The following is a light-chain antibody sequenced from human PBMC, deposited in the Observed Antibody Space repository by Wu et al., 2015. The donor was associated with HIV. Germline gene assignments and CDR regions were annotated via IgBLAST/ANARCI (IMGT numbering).Light chain of an antibody. CDR1: QSISSN. J-gene: IGKJ2*01. CDR3: QQYHDWPYT. CDR2: GAS. V-gene: IGKV3-15*01. Sequence: EIMMTQSPATLSMSPGERVTLSCRASQSISSNLAWYQQKSGQAPRLLIYGASHRGPLVSPPRFSGSGSETEFTLTISSIQSEDFSLYYCQQYHDWPYTFGQGTKLEI.